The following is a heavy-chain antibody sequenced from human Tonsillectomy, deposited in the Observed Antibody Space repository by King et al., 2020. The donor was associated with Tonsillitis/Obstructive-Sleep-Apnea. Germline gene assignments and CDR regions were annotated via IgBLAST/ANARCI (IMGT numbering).Heavy chain of an antibody. J-gene: IGHJ3*02. V-gene: IGHV4-59*01. D-gene: IGHD3-10*01. CDR1: GGSISSYY. CDR2: IYYSGST. Sequence: QLQESGPGLVKPSETLSLTCTVSGGSISSYYWSWIRQPPGKGLEWIGYIYYSGSTNYNPSLKSRVPISVDTSKNQVSLKLSSVTAADTAVYYCARGIRGDNDAFDIWGQGTMVTVSS. CDR3: ARGIRGDNDAFDI.